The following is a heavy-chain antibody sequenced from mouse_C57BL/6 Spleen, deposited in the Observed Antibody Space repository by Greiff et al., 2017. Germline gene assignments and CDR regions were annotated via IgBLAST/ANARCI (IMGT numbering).Heavy chain of an antibody. D-gene: IGHD3-1*01. J-gene: IGHJ3*01. V-gene: IGHV6-3*01. CDR3: TGLGYPPRFAY. CDR1: GFTFSNYW. CDR2: ISMKSDNYAT. Sequence: EVKLLESGGGLVQPGGSMKLSCVASGFTFSNYWMTWVRQSPEKGLEWVAQISMKSDNYATHYAESVKGRFTISSDDSKIIVYLQMNNLRAEDTGIYYCTGLGYPPRFAYWGQGTLVTVSA.